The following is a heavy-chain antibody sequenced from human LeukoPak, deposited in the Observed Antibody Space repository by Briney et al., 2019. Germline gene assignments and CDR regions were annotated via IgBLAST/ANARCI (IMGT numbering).Heavy chain of an antibody. CDR2: IYYSGST. CDR3: ARSVNWNAAWFDP. J-gene: IGHJ5*02. Sequence: SETLSLTCTVSGGSISSYYWSWIRQPPGKGLEWIGYIYYSGSTNYNPSLKSRVTISVDTSKNQFSLQLRSVTAADTAVYYCARSVNWNAAWFDPWGQGTQVTVSS. D-gene: IGHD4-17*01. CDR1: GGSISSYY. V-gene: IGHV4-59*01.